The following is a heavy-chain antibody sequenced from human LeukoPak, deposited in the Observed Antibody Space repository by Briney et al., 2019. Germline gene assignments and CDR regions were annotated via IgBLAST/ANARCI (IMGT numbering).Heavy chain of an antibody. J-gene: IGHJ5*02. CDR1: GYTFTSYD. CDR3: ARVNGELTTYWFDP. V-gene: IGHV1-8*03. CDR2: MNPNSGNT. Sequence: ASVKVSCKASGYTFTSYDINWVRQATGQGLEWMGWMNPNSGNTGYAQKFQGRVTITRNTSISTAYMELSSLRSEDTAVYYCARVNGELTTYWFDPWGQGTLVTVSS. D-gene: IGHD1-26*01.